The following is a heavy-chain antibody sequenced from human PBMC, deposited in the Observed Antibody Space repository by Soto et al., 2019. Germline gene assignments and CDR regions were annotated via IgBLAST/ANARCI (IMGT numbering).Heavy chain of an antibody. CDR1: SGSITSSNW. CDR2: IYHSGRT. CDR3: ARRLVRGVIISSRWFDP. V-gene: IGHV4-4*02. J-gene: IGHJ5*02. D-gene: IGHD3-10*01. Sequence: SETLSLTCGVSSGSITSSNWWSWVRQPPGMGLEWIGEIYHSGRTHYNPSLNSRVSISVDKSMNQFSLRLTSVTAADTAVYYCARRLVRGVIISSRWFDPWGQGTLVTVS.